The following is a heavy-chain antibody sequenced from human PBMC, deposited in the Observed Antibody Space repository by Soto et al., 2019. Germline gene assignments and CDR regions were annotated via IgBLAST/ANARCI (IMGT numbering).Heavy chain of an antibody. CDR2: INAGNGNT. CDR3: ARDSHGCDY. D-gene: IGHD6-19*01. V-gene: IGHV1-3*01. J-gene: IGHJ4*02. Sequence: QVQLVQSGAEVKKPGASVKVSCKASGYTFTNYAMHWVRQAPGQRLEWMGWINAGNGNTKYSQKFQDRVTITRDTSASTSYMELSSLTSEDTAVYYCARDSHGCDYWGQGTLVTVSS. CDR1: GYTFTNYA.